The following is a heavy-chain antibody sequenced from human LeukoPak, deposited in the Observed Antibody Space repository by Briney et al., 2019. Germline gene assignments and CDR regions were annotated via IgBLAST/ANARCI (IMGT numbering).Heavy chain of an antibody. V-gene: IGHV1-69*04. J-gene: IGHJ5*02. CDR3: ARVLGVVVPAAIYWFDP. CDR2: IIPILGIA. CDR1: GGTFSSYA. D-gene: IGHD2-2*02. Sequence: GASVKVSCKASGGTFSSYAISWVRQAPGQGLEWMGRIIPILGIANYAQRFQGRVTITADKSTSTAYMELSSLRSEDTAVYYCARVLGVVVPAAIYWFDPWGQGTLVTVSS.